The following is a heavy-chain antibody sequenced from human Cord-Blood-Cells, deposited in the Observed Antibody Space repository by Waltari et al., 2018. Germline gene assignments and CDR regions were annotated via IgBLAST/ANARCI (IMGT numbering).Heavy chain of an antibody. CDR2: ISYDGSNK. J-gene: IGHJ4*02. Sequence: QVQLVESGGGVVQPGRSLRLSCAASGFTFSSYAMPWVRQAPGKGLEWWAVISYDGSNKYYADAGKGRFTIARDNAKNTLYLQMNSLRAEDTAVYYCARDNARFFDYWGQGTLVTVSS. CDR3: ARDNARFFDY. CDR1: GFTFSSYA. V-gene: IGHV3-30-3*01.